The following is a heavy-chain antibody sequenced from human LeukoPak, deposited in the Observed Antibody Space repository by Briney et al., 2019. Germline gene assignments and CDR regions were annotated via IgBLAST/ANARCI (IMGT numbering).Heavy chain of an antibody. D-gene: IGHD3-22*01. Sequence: PGGSLRLSCAASGFTFSSYGMSWVRQAPGKGLEWVSAISGSGGTTYYADSVKGRFTISRDNSKNTLYRQMNSPRAEDTAVYYCAKDPRTGGYYGHPEDYWGQGTLVTVSS. CDR2: ISGSGGTT. CDR1: GFTFSSYG. CDR3: AKDPRTGGYYGHPEDY. V-gene: IGHV3-23*01. J-gene: IGHJ4*02.